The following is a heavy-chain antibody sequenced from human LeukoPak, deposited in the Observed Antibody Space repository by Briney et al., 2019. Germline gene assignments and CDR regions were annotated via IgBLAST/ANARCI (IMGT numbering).Heavy chain of an antibody. J-gene: IGHJ4*02. CDR1: GFDFSLSS. CDR2: ISSSSSYI. V-gene: IGHV3-21*01. CDR3: ARLCCSSTSLVAPFDY. Sequence: GGSLRLSCAASGFDFSLSSFNYIRQAPGKGLEWVSSISSSSSYIYYADSVKGRFTISRDNAKNSLYLQMNSLRAEDTAVYYCARLCCSSTSLVAPFDYWGQGTLVTVSS. D-gene: IGHD2-2*01.